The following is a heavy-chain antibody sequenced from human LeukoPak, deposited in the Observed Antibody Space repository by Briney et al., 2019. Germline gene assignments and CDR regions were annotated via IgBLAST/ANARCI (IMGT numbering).Heavy chain of an antibody. J-gene: IGHJ4*02. D-gene: IGHD4-17*01. Sequence: GGSLRLSCAASGFTFDDYAMHWVRQTPGKGLEWVSSISGSGGRTHYTDSVKGRFTISRDNSKNTLYLQMNSLRAEDTAVYYCATPPTVTRNYWGQGTLVTVSS. CDR1: GFTFDDYA. V-gene: IGHV3-23*01. CDR2: ISGSGGRT. CDR3: ATPPTVTRNY.